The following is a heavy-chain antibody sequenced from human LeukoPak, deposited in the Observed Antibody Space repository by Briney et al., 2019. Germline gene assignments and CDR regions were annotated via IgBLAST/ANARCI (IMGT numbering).Heavy chain of an antibody. Sequence: GGSLRLSSVTSGFIISIYGMHWVRQAPGKGLEWVAFTRSDDSDKYYIGSVKGRFTISRDNSKNTLYLQMSSLRAEDTAVYYCGKHDSASDYWGQGTLVTVSS. CDR1: GFIISIYG. J-gene: IGHJ4*02. CDR2: TRSDDSDK. D-gene: IGHD1-26*01. V-gene: IGHV3-30*02. CDR3: GKHDSASDY.